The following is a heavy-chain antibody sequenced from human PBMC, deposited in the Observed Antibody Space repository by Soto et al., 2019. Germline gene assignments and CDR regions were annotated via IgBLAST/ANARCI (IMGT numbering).Heavy chain of an antibody. CDR1: GFTVSSNY. Sequence: EVQLVESGGGLVQPGGSLRLSCAASGFTVSSNYMSWVRQAPGKGLEWVSVIYSGGSTYYADSVKGRSTISRDNSTNTPYLQMIGRRAEDTAAYYCARDRIAVAGNPTSIQQWGQGTLVSVSS. D-gene: IGHD6-19*01. CDR3: ARDRIAVAGNPTSIQQ. V-gene: IGHV3-66*01. J-gene: IGHJ1*01. CDR2: IYSGGST.